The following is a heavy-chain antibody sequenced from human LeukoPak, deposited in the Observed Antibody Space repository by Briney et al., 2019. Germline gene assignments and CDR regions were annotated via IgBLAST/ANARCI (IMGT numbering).Heavy chain of an antibody. CDR3: ARRGYYDTSAYPPFYYFDY. CDR2: INPGDSDT. D-gene: IGHD3-22*01. J-gene: IGHJ4*02. CDR1: GNSSTNNW. V-gene: IGHV5-51*03. Sequence: GESLKISCKGSGNSSTNNWIAWVRQMPGKGLEWMGIINPGDSDTRYSPSFQGQVTISADKSISTAYLQWSSLKASDTAMYYCARRGYYDTSAYPPFYYFDYWGQGTLVTVSS.